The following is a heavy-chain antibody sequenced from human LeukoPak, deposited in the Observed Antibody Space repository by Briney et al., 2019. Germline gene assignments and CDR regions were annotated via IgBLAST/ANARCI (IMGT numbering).Heavy chain of an antibody. CDR1: GYTFTSYG. Sequence: ASVKVSCKASGYTFTSYGISWVRQAPGQGLEWMGWISAYNGNTNYVQKLQGRVTMTTDTSTSTAYMELRSLRSDDTAVYYCARDSYCGGDCYYYYYYGMDVWGQGTTVTVSS. D-gene: IGHD2-21*02. CDR2: ISAYNGNT. J-gene: IGHJ6*02. CDR3: ARDSYCGGDCYYYYYYGMDV. V-gene: IGHV1-18*01.